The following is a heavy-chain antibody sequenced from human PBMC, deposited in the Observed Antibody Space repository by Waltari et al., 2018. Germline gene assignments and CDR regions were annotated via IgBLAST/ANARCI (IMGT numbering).Heavy chain of an antibody. Sequence: EVQLVESGGGLVQPGRSLRLSCTASGFTFGDYAWGWVRQAPGKGLEWVGFIRSKAYGGTTEYAASVKGRFTISRDDSKSIAYLQMNSLKTEDTAVYYCTRALRGTADYWGQGTLVTVSS. D-gene: IGHD1-1*01. V-gene: IGHV3-49*04. J-gene: IGHJ4*02. CDR2: IRSKAYGGTT. CDR3: TRALRGTADY. CDR1: GFTFGDYA.